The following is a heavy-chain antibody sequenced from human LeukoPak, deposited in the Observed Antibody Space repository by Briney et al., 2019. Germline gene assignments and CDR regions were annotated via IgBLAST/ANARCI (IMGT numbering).Heavy chain of an antibody. D-gene: IGHD3-22*01. CDR2: IKSKTDGGTT. V-gene: IGHV3-15*01. J-gene: IGHJ3*02. CDR3: ARDYNSAYHYDAFDM. CDR1: GFTFSNAW. Sequence: PGGSLRLSCAASGFTFSNAWMSWVRQAPGKGLEWVGRIKSKTDGGTTDYAAPVKGRFTISRDDSKSIAYLQMNSLKTEDTAVYYCARDYNSAYHYDAFDMWGQGTMVTVSS.